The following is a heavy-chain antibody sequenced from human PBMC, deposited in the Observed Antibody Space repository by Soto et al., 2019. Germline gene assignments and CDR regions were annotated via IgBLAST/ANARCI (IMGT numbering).Heavy chain of an antibody. J-gene: IGHJ4*02. D-gene: IGHD6-19*01. CDR2: IRSKAYGGTT. CDR3: TRFSSGWYLGGLKFDY. V-gene: IGHV3-49*03. CDR1: GFTFGDYA. Sequence: GGSLRLSCTASGFTFGDYAMSWFRQAPGKGLEWVGFIRSKAYGGTTEYAASVKGRFTISRDDSKSIAYLQMNSLKTEDTAVYYCTRFSSGWYLGGLKFDYWGQGTLFTVSS.